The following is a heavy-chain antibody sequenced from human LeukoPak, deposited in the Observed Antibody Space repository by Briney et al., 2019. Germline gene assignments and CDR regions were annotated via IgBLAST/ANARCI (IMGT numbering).Heavy chain of an antibody. CDR3: ARGRTYDYVWGSYRYTV. V-gene: IGHV4-34*01. J-gene: IGHJ4*01. CDR2: INHSGST. CDR1: GGSFSGYY. D-gene: IGHD3-16*02. Sequence: SETLSLTCAVYGGSFSGYYWSWIRQPPGKGLEWIGEINHSGSTNYNPSLKSRVTISVDTSKNQFSLKLSSVTAADTAVYYCARGRTYDYVWGSYRYTVWGQEPWSPSPQ.